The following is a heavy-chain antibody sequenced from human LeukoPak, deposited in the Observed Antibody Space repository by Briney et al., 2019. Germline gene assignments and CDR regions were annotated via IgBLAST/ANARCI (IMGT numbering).Heavy chain of an antibody. D-gene: IGHD5-12*01. CDR3: ARGGYSGYDGR. CDR1: GFTFSSYS. V-gene: IGHV3-21*01. J-gene: IGHJ1*01. CDR2: ISSSSSYI. Sequence: GGSLRLXCAASGFTFSSYSMNWVRQAPGKGLEWVSSISSSSSYIYYADSVKGRFTISRDNAKNSLYLQMNSLRAEDTAVYYCARGGYSGYDGRWGQGTLVTVSS.